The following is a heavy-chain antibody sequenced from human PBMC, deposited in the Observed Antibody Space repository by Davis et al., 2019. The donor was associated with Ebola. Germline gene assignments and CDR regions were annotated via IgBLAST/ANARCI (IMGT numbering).Heavy chain of an antibody. CDR2: IYYSGST. V-gene: IGHV4-61*01. CDR1: GGSISSSSYY. CDR3: ARGSGYSSSVGDY. J-gene: IGHJ4*02. D-gene: IGHD6-6*01. Sequence: GSLRLSCTVSGGSISSSSYYWSWIRQPPGKGLEWIGYIYYSGSTNYNPSLKSRVTISVDTSKNQFSLKLSSVTAADTAVYYCARGSGYSSSVGDYWGQGTLVTVSS.